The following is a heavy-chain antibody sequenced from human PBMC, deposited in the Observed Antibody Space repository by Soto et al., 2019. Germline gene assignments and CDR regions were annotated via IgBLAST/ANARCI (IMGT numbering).Heavy chain of an antibody. CDR3: ARVVGALGHWFDP. V-gene: IGHV1-18*01. CDR1: GYTFTSYS. D-gene: IGHD1-26*01. J-gene: IGHJ5*02. CDR2: ISAYNGNT. Sequence: QVQLVQSGGEVKKPGASVKVSCKASGYTFTSYSISWVRQAPGQGLEWMVRISAYNGNTNYAQKLQGRVTMTTDASTSTAYMELRSLRSDDTAVYYWARVVGALGHWFDPWGQGTLVTVSS.